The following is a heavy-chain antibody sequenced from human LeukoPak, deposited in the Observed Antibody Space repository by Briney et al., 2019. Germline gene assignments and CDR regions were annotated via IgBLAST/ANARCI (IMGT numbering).Heavy chain of an antibody. D-gene: IGHD3-10*01. V-gene: IGHV4-34*01. J-gene: IGHJ4*02. CDR3: ARGRYGSGSYKGRYFDY. Sequence: SETLSLTCAVYGGSFSGYYWSWIRQPPGKGLEWIGEINHSGSTNYNPSLKSRVTISVDTSKNQFSLKLSPVTAADTAVYYCARGRYGSGSYKGRYFDYWGQGTLVTVSS. CDR2: INHSGST. CDR1: GGSFSGYY.